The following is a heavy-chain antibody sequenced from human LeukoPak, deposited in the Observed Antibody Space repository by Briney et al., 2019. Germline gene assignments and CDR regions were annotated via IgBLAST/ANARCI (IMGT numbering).Heavy chain of an antibody. Sequence: PLQTLSLTCTVSGGSISSGDYYWSWIRQPPGKGLEWIGYIYYSGSTYYNPSLKSRVTISVDTSKNQFSLKLSSVTAADTAVYYCARVPHDYGDYLGVILWFDPWGQGTLVTVSS. CDR2: IYYSGST. CDR1: GGSISSGDYY. V-gene: IGHV4-30-4*01. J-gene: IGHJ5*02. CDR3: ARVPHDYGDYLGVILWFDP. D-gene: IGHD4-17*01.